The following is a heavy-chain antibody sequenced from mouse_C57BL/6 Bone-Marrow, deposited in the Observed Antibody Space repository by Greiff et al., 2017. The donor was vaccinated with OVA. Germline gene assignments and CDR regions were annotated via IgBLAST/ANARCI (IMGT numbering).Heavy chain of an antibody. V-gene: IGHV3-6*01. CDR1: GYSITSGYY. J-gene: IGHJ3*01. CDR3: AREAWFAY. Sequence: ESGPGLVKPSQSLSLTCSVTGYSITSGYYWNWIRQFPGNKLEWMGYISYDGSNNYNPSLKNRISITRDTSKNQFFLKLNSVTTEDTATYYCAREAWFAYWGQGTLVTVSA. CDR2: ISYDGSN.